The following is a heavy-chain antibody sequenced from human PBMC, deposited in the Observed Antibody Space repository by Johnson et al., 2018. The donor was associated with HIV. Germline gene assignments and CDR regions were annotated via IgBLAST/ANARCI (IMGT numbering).Heavy chain of an antibody. Sequence: VQLMESGGGLVKPGGSLRLSCAASGFTFSNYDMHWVRQATGKGLEWVSTIGSTGDTYYPGSVKGRFTISRENAKNSLYLQMNSLRAGDTAVYYCTKTLGFGTEDTFDIWGQGTMVTVSS. J-gene: IGHJ3*02. D-gene: IGHD3-10*01. CDR3: TKTLGFGTEDTFDI. V-gene: IGHV3-13*01. CDR1: GFTFSNYD. CDR2: IGSTGDT.